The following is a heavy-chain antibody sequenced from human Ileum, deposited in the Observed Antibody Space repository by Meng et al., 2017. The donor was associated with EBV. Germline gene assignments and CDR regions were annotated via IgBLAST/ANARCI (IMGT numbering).Heavy chain of an antibody. CDR2: IYNSGST. J-gene: IGHJ4*02. D-gene: IGHD6-19*01. Sequence: QVPLQGSGPGLVKPSETLSLTCRVSGGSVSSGGNYWSWIRQPPGKGLEWIGYIYNSGSTNYNPSLKSRVTISVDTSKNQFSLKLSSVTAADTAVYYCARDGYSSGSDWGQGTLVTVSS. V-gene: IGHV4-61*08. CDR3: ARDGYSSGSD. CDR1: GGSVSSGGNY.